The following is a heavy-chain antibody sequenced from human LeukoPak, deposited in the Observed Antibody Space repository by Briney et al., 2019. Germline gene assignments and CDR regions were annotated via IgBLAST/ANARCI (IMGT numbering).Heavy chain of an antibody. J-gene: IGHJ4*02. CDR3: ARVIFRVAATNHFDY. CDR1: GGSVTDYY. V-gene: IGHV4-59*02. CDR2: IYYTGT. D-gene: IGHD2-15*01. Sequence: SETLSLTCTVSGGSVTDYYWSWIRQSPGKGLEWIGYIYYTGTSYNPSLKSRVTISADTSKNQFSLKLSSVTAADTAVYYCARVIFRVAATNHFDYWGQGTLVTVSS.